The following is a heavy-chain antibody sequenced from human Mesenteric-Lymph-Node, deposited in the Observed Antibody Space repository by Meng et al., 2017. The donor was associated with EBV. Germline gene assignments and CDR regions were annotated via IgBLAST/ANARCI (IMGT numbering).Heavy chain of an antibody. CDR2: TYYMSKWYN. J-gene: IGHJ4*02. CDR1: GDSVSSNSAA. Sequence: VQVGQSGPGLVKPSHTLSLTCDISGDSVSSNSAAWDWIRQSPLRGLEWLGRTYYMSKWYNDYAVSVKSRISINPDTSKNQFSLQLNCVTPEDTAVYYCARATSGFDSWGQGTLVTVSS. D-gene: IGHD2-2*01. CDR3: ARATSGFDS. V-gene: IGHV6-1*01.